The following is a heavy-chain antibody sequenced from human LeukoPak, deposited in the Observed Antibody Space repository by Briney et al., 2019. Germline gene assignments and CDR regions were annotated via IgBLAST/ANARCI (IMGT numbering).Heavy chain of an antibody. CDR3: ARGRGTTMVRGVITNYFDL. Sequence: ASVKVPCKASGYTFTAHYIHWVRQAPGQGLEWMGWIDPNSGGTNYAQKSLGSVTMTGDTSINTAFMELSRLRSDDTAIYYCARGRGTTMVRGVITNYFDLWGRGSLVTVSS. CDR2: IDPNSGGT. D-gene: IGHD3-10*01. CDR1: GYTFTAHY. V-gene: IGHV1-2*02. J-gene: IGHJ2*01.